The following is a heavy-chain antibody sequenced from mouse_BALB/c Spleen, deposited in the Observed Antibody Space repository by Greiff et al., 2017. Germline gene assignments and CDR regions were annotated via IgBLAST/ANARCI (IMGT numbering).Heavy chain of an antibody. Sequence: EVQLKESGPGLVKPSQSLSLTCSVTGYSITSGYYWNWIRQFPGNKLEWMGYISYDGSNNYNPSLKNRISITRDTSKNQFFLKLNSVTTEDTATYYCARTVRRAWFAYWGQGTLVTVSA. CDR1: GYSITSGYY. V-gene: IGHV3-6*02. CDR3: ARTVRRAWFAY. J-gene: IGHJ3*01. CDR2: ISYDGSN. D-gene: IGHD2-14*01.